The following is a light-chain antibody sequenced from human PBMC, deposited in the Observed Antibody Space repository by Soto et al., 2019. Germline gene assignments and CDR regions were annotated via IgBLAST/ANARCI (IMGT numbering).Light chain of an antibody. J-gene: IGLJ3*02. CDR1: SSDVGGYNS. CDR3: QSYDSSLSGSV. CDR2: GNS. V-gene: IGLV2-14*01. Sequence: QSALTQPASVSGSPGQSITISCTGTSSDVGGYNSVSWYQQHPGKAPKLLIYGNSHRPSGVPDRFSGSKSGTSASLAITGLQAEDEADYYCQSYDSSLSGSVFGGGTKLTVL.